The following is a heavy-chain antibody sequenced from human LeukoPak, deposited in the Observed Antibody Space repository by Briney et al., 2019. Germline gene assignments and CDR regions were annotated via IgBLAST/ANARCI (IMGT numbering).Heavy chain of an antibody. Sequence: SETLSLTCTVSGGSISSYYWSWIRQPPGKGLEWIGYIYYSGSTNYNPSLKSRVTISVDTSKNQFSLKLSSVTAADTAVYYCARDGGKSDAFDIWGQGTMVTVSS. V-gene: IGHV4-59*12. CDR2: IYYSGST. D-gene: IGHD3-3*01. CDR3: ARDGGKSDAFDI. J-gene: IGHJ3*02. CDR1: GGSISSYY.